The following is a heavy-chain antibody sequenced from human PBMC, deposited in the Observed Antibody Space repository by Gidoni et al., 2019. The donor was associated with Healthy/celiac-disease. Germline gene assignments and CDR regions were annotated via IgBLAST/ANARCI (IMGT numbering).Heavy chain of an antibody. Sequence: EVQLVESGGGLVQPGRSLRLSCAASGFTFDDYAMHWVRQAPGKGLEWVSGISWNSGSIGYADSVKGRFTISRDNAKNSLYLQMNSLRAEDTALYYCAKDLSYQPLQYYFDYWGQGTLVTVSS. J-gene: IGHJ4*02. CDR3: AKDLSYQPLQYYFDY. CDR2: ISWNSGSI. CDR1: GFTFDDYA. D-gene: IGHD2-2*01. V-gene: IGHV3-9*01.